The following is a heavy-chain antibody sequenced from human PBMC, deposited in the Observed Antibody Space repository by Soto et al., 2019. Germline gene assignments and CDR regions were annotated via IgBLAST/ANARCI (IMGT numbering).Heavy chain of an antibody. J-gene: IGHJ4*02. CDR3: AKARGSYYDFWSGYYISV. D-gene: IGHD3-3*01. Sequence: GGSLRLSCAASGFTFSSYAMHWVRQAPGKGLEWVSAISGSGGSTYYADSVKGRFTISRDNSKNTLYLQMNSLRAEDTAVYYCAKARGSYYDFWSGYYISVWGQGTLVTVSS. CDR2: ISGSGGST. CDR1: GFTFSSYA. V-gene: IGHV3-23*01.